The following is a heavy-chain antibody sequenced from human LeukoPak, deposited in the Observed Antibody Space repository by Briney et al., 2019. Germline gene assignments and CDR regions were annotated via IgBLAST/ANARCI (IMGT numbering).Heavy chain of an antibody. Sequence: PSETLSLTCTVSGGSISSYYWSWIRQPAGKGLEWIGRIYTSGSTNYNPSLKSRVTMSVDTSKNQFSLKVSSLTAADTAVYYCARHSGLYASSWFDYWGQGTLVTVSS. CDR1: GGSISSYY. CDR3: ARHSGLYASSWFDY. D-gene: IGHD6-13*01. V-gene: IGHV4-4*07. J-gene: IGHJ4*02. CDR2: IYTSGST.